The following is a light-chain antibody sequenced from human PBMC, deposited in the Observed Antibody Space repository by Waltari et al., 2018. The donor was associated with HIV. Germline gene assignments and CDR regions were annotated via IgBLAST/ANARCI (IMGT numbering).Light chain of an antibody. CDR3: QQYKSYPLT. CDR2: QAS. Sequence: DTQMTTSPSTLSASVGDRVTITCPASQSISDWLAWYQQKPGRAPNLLIYQASKLKSGVPSRFSGGASGTEFTLTISGLQPEDFATYFCQQYKSYPLTFGRGTEVEIK. V-gene: IGKV1-5*03. J-gene: IGKJ4*02. CDR1: QSISDW.